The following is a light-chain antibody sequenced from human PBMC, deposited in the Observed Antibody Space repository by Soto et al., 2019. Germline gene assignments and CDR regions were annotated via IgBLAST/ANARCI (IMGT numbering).Light chain of an antibody. V-gene: IGKV3-15*01. CDR2: GAS. Sequence: EIVMTQSPATLSVSPGERATLSCRASQSVSSNLAWYQPKPGQAPRLLIYGASTRATGIPARFSGSGSGTEFTLTISSLQSEDFAVYYCQQRSNWPTLTFCGGTKVDIK. CDR3: QQRSNWPTLT. CDR1: QSVSSN. J-gene: IGKJ4*01.